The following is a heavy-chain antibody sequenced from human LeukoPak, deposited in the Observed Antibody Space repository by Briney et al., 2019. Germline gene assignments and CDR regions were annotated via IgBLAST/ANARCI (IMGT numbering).Heavy chain of an antibody. D-gene: IGHD6-6*01. CDR2: INPNSGDT. CDR3: ARDAVRLSSVAAHFDS. V-gene: IGHV1-2*02. J-gene: IGHJ4*02. Sequence: ASVKVSCKASGYTFTSYGISWVRQAPGQGLEWMGWINPNSGDTNYGQKFQGRVTMTRDTSIRTAYMELSGLRFDDTAVYFCARDAVRLSSVAAHFDSWGQGTLVTVSS. CDR1: GYTFTSYG.